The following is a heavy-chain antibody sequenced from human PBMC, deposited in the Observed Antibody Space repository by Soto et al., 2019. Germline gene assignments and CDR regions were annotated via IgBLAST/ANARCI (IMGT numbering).Heavy chain of an antibody. CDR3: ARVPGP. CDR2: IYHSGST. CDR1: GGPISSGGYS. Sequence: SETLSLTCAVSGGPISSGGYSWSWIRQPPGKGLEWIGYIYHSGSTYYNPSLKSRVTISVDRSKNQFSLKLSSVTAADTAMYYCARVPGPWGQGTLVTVSS. V-gene: IGHV4-30-2*01. J-gene: IGHJ5*02.